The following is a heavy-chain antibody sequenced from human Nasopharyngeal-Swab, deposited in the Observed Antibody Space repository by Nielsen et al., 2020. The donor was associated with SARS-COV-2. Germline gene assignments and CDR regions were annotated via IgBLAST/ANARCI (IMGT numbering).Heavy chain of an antibody. V-gene: IGHV4-59*01. Sequence: SETLSLTCTVSGGSISSYYWSWIRQPAGQGLEWIGYIYYSGSTKYNPSLESRVSISIDASKKHFSLRLTSVTAADTAMYYCARSSGSGTYNTWGQGTLVTVSS. D-gene: IGHD3-10*01. CDR2: IYYSGST. CDR1: GGSISSYY. J-gene: IGHJ5*02. CDR3: ARSSGSGTYNT.